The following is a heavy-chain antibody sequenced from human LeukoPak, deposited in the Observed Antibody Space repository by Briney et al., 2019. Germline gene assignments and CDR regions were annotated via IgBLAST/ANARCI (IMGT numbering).Heavy chain of an antibody. J-gene: IGHJ3*02. Sequence: GGSLRLSCAASGFTFDDYAMHWVRQAPGKGLEWVSGISWNSGSIGYADSVKGRFTISRDNAKNSLYLQMNSLRAEDMALYYCAKDFHNSGWYGYAFDIWGQGTMVTVSS. CDR1: GFTFDDYA. D-gene: IGHD6-19*01. CDR2: ISWNSGSI. CDR3: AKDFHNSGWYGYAFDI. V-gene: IGHV3-9*03.